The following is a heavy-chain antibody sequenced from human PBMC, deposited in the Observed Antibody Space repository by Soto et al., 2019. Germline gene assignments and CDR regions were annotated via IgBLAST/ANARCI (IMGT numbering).Heavy chain of an antibody. CDR1: GFTFSSYS. Sequence: GGSLRLSCAASGFTFSSYSMNWVRQAPGKGLEWVSSISSSSSYIYYADSVKGRFTISRDNAKNSLYLQMNSLRAEDTAVYYCARSPTNTPPWFDPWGQGTLVTVSS. J-gene: IGHJ5*02. CDR3: ARSPTNTPPWFDP. V-gene: IGHV3-21*01. CDR2: ISSSSSYI. D-gene: IGHD5-18*01.